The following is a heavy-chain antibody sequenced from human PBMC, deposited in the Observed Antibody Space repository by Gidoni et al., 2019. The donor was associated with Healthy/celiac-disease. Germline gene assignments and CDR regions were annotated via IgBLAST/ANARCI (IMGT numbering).Heavy chain of an antibody. J-gene: IGHJ3*02. CDR3: ARAVAGTRNAFDI. Sequence: GLEWIGEINHSGSTNYNPSLKSRVTISVDTSKNQFSLKLSSVTAADTAVYYCARAVAGTRNAFDIWGQGTMVTVSS. D-gene: IGHD6-19*01. CDR2: INHSGST. V-gene: IGHV4-34*01.